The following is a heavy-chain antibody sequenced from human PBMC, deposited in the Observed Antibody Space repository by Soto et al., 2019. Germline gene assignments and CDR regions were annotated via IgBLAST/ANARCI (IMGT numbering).Heavy chain of an antibody. CDR2: VDGSGGNT. CDR1: GFTFSSHA. CDR3: AKYCSSTSCYFDY. J-gene: IGHJ4*02. D-gene: IGHD2-2*01. Sequence: GGPLRLSCAASGFTFSSHAMGWLRQAPGAGPEWVAVVDGSGGNTSYADSVKGRFTISRDNSKNSLYLQMNSLRAEDTAVYYCAKYCSSTSCYFDYWGQGTLVTVSS. V-gene: IGHV3-23*01.